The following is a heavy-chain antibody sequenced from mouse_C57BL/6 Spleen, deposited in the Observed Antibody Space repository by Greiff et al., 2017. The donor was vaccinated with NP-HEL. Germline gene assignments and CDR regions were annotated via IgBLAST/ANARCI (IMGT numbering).Heavy chain of an antibody. CDR2: ISYDGSN. CDR3: AREGTTVVGYWYFDV. J-gene: IGHJ1*03. D-gene: IGHD1-1*01. V-gene: IGHV3-6*01. Sequence: EVQVVESGPGLVKPSQSLSLTCSVTGYSITSGYYWNWIRQFPGNKLEWMGYISYDGSNNYNPSLKNRISITRDTSKNQFFLKLNSVTTEDTATYYCAREGTTVVGYWYFDVWGTGTTVTVSS. CDR1: GYSITSGYY.